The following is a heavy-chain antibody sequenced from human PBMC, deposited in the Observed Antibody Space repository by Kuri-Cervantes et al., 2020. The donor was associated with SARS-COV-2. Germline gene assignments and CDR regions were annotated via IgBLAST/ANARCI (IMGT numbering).Heavy chain of an antibody. J-gene: IGHJ6*03. Sequence: LSLTCAASGFTFSSYAMHWVRQAPGKGLEWVAVISYDGSNKYYADSVKGRFTISRDNSKNTLYLQMNSLRAEDTAVYYCARDKEWLLYYYYYYYMDVWGKGTMVTVSS. CDR1: GFTFSSYA. V-gene: IGHV3-30*04. CDR2: ISYDGSNK. D-gene: IGHD3-3*01. CDR3: ARDKEWLLYYYYYYYMDV.